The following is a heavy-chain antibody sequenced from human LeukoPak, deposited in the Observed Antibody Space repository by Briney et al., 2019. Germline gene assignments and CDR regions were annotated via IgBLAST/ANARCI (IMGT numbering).Heavy chain of an antibody. V-gene: IGHV3-74*01. D-gene: IGHD5-24*01. CDR1: GFTFSYYW. Sequence: GGSLRLSCAASGFTFSYYWMHWVRQAPGKGLVWVSRIKSDGSSTTYADSVKGRITISRDNAKNTLYLQMNSLRAEDTAVYYCARDTYNMDVWGQGTTVTVSS. J-gene: IGHJ6*02. CDR3: ARDTYNMDV. CDR2: IKSDGSST.